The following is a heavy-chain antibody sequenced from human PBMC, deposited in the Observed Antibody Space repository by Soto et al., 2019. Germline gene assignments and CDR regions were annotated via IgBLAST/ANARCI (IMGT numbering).Heavy chain of an antibody. V-gene: IGHV4-4*07. CDR1: GGSISSEY. CDR3: ARDWWFEP. Sequence: NPSETLSLTCTVSGGSISSEYWSWIRQLAGKGLYLIGLIYTSGSTNYNPSLKSRVTMSVDTANNKCSLKLSXVTAPGTDVYYCARDWWFEPLDQAALVTGAS. J-gene: IGHJ5*02. CDR2: IYTSGST.